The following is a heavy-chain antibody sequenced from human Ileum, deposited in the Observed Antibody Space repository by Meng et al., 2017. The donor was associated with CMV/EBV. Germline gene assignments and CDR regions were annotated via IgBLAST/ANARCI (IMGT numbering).Heavy chain of an antibody. J-gene: IGHJ5*02. V-gene: IGHV4-61*01. CDR1: GGSVSSGSYY. CDR3: EREQRGGGWFDP. D-gene: IGHD4-23*01. CDR2: VYYSGSS. Sequence: SETLSLTCTVSGGSVSSGSYYWSWIRPPPGKGLEWIGYVYYSGSSKYNPSLKSRLTISIDTSKKQFSLKLSSVTAADTAVYSCEREQRGGGWFDPWGQGTLVTVSS.